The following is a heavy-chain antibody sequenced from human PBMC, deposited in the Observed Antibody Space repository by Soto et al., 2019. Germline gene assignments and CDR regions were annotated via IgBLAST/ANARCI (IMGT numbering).Heavy chain of an antibody. Sequence: EVQLLESGGGLVQPGGSLRLSCTASGFTFSDHAMTWVRQAPGKGLEWLSGISGGGTGAYYADSVKGRFTVSRDNSNNTVCLQMDSLRVEDTAVDYCAIDLSWHTHWGQGTLVTVSS. J-gene: IGHJ4*02. CDR1: GFTFSDHA. CDR3: AIDLSWHTH. CDR2: ISGGGTGA. D-gene: IGHD2-15*01. V-gene: IGHV3-23*01.